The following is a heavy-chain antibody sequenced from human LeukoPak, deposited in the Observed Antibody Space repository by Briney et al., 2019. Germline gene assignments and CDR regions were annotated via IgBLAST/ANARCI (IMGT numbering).Heavy chain of an antibody. V-gene: IGHV4-34*01. D-gene: IGHD2-15*01. CDR1: GGSFIGYY. Sequence: PSETLSLTCAVYGGSFIGYYWSWIRQPPGKGLEWIGEINHFGSTNYNPSLKSRVTISVDTSKNQFSLKLSSVTAADTAVYYCAREGGYLGYCSGGSCYTRTGFDYWGQGTLVTVSS. CDR3: AREGGYLGYCSGGSCYTRTGFDY. J-gene: IGHJ4*02. CDR2: INHFGST.